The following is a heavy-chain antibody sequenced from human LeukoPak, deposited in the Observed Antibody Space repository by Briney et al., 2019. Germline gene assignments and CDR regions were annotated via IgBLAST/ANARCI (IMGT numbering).Heavy chain of an antibody. J-gene: IGHJ6*02. Sequence: GGSLRLSCAASGFTVSTNYMSWVRQAPGKGLEWVSVIYSGGNTYYADSVKGRFTISRDNSRNTLYLQMSRLRAEDTAVYYYARENTAKYCRGGSCYSYGMDVWGQGTTVTVSS. CDR2: IYSGGNT. V-gene: IGHV3-66*01. D-gene: IGHD2-15*01. CDR3: ARENTAKYCRGGSCYSYGMDV. CDR1: GFTVSTNY.